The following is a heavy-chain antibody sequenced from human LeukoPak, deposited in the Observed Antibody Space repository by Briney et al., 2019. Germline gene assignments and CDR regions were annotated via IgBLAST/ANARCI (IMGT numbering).Heavy chain of an antibody. V-gene: IGHV5-10-1*01. Sequence: GESLRISCKGFEYSFTNYWISWVRQMPGKGLEWMGRIDPSDSYTNYSPSFQGHVTISADKSISTTYLQWSSLKASDTAMYYCARHAPVPTVTDYYYAMGVWGKGTTVTVSS. CDR1: EYSFTNYW. J-gene: IGHJ6*04. D-gene: IGHD4-11*01. CDR2: IDPSDSYT. CDR3: ARHAPVPTVTDYYYAMGV.